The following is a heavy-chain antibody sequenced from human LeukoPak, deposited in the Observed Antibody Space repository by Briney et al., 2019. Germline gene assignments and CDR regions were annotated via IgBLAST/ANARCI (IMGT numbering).Heavy chain of an antibody. D-gene: IGHD3-3*01. J-gene: IGHJ4*02. V-gene: IGHV4-34*12. Sequence: SSETLSLTCAVYGGSFGGYYWTWIRQPPGKGLEWIGEIIDTGSTKYNSSLKSRVTISVDTSKNQFSLSLDSVTAADTAVYYCARGLASGYPPIPFDYWGQGTLVTVSS. CDR1: GGSFGGYY. CDR2: IIDTGST. CDR3: ARGLASGYPPIPFDY.